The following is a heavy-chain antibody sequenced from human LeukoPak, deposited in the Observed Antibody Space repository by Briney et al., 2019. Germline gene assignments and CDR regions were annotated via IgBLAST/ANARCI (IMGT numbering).Heavy chain of an antibody. CDR2: INHSGST. V-gene: IGHV4-34*01. CDR3: ARGHYYGSGSYRSSYYYYYYYMDV. D-gene: IGHD3-10*01. Sequence: SETLSLTCAVYGGSFSGYYWSWIRQPPGKGLEWIGEINHSGSTNYNPSLKSRVTISVDTSKDQFSLKLSSVTAADTAVHYCARGHYYGSGSYRSSYYYYYYYMDVWGKGTTVTVSS. J-gene: IGHJ6*03. CDR1: GGSFSGYY.